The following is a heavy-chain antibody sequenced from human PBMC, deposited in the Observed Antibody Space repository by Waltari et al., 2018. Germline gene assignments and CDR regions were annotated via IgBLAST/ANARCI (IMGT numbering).Heavy chain of an antibody. Sequence: QVQLQESGPGLVKPSQTLSLTCTVSGGSISSGGYYWSWIRQQPGKGLEWIGYIYYSGSTHYTPSLKSRVTISVDTSKNQFSLKLSSVTAADTAVYYCARAIAVAGTFSWYFDLWGRGTLVTVSS. CDR3: ARAIAVAGTFSWYFDL. V-gene: IGHV4-31*03. J-gene: IGHJ2*01. D-gene: IGHD6-19*01. CDR2: IYYSGST. CDR1: GGSISSGGYY.